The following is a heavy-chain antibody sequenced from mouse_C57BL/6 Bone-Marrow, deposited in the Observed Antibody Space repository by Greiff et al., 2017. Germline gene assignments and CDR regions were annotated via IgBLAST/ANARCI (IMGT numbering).Heavy chain of an antibody. Sequence: EVMLVESGGGLVQPGGSLTLSCAASGFTFSDYYMYWVRQTPEKRLAWVAYLSNGGGSTYYPDTVKGRFTISRDNAKNTLYLQMSRLKSEDTAMYYCARGGYYGSSSYYAMDYWGQGTSVTVSS. J-gene: IGHJ4*01. CDR2: LSNGGGST. CDR3: ARGGYYGSSSYYAMDY. D-gene: IGHD1-1*01. V-gene: IGHV5-12*01. CDR1: GFTFSDYY.